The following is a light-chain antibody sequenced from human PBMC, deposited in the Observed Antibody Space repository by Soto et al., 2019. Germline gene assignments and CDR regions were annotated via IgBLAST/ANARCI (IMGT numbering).Light chain of an antibody. CDR2: EVY. V-gene: IGLV2-14*01. J-gene: IGLJ1*01. CDR3: SSYRMIDTHL. CDR1: SSDVGGFHY. Sequence: QSVLTQPGAVSGSRGPSITIDCTGTSSDVGGFHYVSWYQQYPGKAPKLILYEVYNRPSGVSPRFSGSKSGNTASLSISELQPEDEADYYCSSYRMIDTHLFGTGTKFTVL.